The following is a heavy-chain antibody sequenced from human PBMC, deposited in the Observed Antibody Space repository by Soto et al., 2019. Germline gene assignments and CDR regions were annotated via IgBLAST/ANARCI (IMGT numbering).Heavy chain of an antibody. CDR3: ARVRQYYYDSSGYYNWFDP. D-gene: IGHD3-22*01. J-gene: IGHJ5*02. CDR2: IYYSGST. CDR1: GGPISSYY. V-gene: IGHV4-59*01. Sequence: SETLSLTCTVSGGPISSYYSSWIPRPPGKGLEWIGHIYYSGSTNDNPSLLRRVTMSVDTSKMQFSLKLRSVTAADTGVYYCARVRQYYYDSSGYYNWFDPCGQ.